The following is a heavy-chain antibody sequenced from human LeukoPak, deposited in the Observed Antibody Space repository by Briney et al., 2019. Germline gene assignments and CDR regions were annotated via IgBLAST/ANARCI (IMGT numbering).Heavy chain of an antibody. Sequence: PGGSLRLSCAASRFTFSSYGMHWVRQAPGKGLEWVAFIRYDGSNKYYADSVKGRFTISRDNSKNTLYLQMNSLRAEDTAVYYCAKGPRPQYYYYYYYMDVWGKGTTVTVSS. CDR2: IRYDGSNK. CDR1: RFTFSSYG. J-gene: IGHJ6*03. V-gene: IGHV3-30*02. CDR3: AKGPRPQYYYYYYYMDV.